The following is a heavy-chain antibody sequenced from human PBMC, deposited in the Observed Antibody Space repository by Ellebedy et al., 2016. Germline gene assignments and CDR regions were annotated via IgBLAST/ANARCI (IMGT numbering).Heavy chain of an antibody. CDR3: ARDEMTMDY. CDR2: INQDGSEE. J-gene: IGHJ4*02. CDR1: GFTFSNYW. Sequence: GGSLRLSCVVSGFTFSNYWMTWVRQAPGKGLEWVANINQDGSEEFYVDSVKGRFTISRDNAKNSLYLQMNSMRDEDTGVYYCARDEMTMDYWGQGTPVTVSS. V-gene: IGHV3-7*01. D-gene: IGHD4/OR15-4a*01.